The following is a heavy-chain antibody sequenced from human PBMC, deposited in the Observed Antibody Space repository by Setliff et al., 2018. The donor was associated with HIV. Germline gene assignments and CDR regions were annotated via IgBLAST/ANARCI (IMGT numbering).Heavy chain of an antibody. J-gene: IGHJ3*01. CDR1: GYSISSGYY. Sequence: SETLSLTCTVSGYSISSGYYWDWIRQPPGRGLEWIGSIYHSGNTYYNPSLKSRVTISVDTSKNQFSLKLSSVTAADTAVYYCARAPPGIQNDAFDVWGQGTMVTVSS. CDR3: ARAPPGIQNDAFDV. V-gene: IGHV4-38-2*02. CDR2: IYHSGNT.